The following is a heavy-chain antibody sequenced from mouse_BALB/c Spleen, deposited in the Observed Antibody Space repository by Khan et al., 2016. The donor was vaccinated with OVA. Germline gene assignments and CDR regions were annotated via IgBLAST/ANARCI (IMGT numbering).Heavy chain of an antibody. J-gene: IGHJ3*01. CDR2: ISYSGST. Sequence: EVQLQESGPSLVKPSQTLSLTCSVTGYSFTSGYLNWIRQFPGNKLEYIGYISYSGSTNYNPSTKSRISITRATSKNQYYLKFNSVTTDDTATYYCARYDYDYDGAFAYWGQGTLVTVSA. V-gene: IGHV3-8*02. CDR3: ARYDYDYDGAFAY. CDR1: GYSFTSGY. D-gene: IGHD2-4*01.